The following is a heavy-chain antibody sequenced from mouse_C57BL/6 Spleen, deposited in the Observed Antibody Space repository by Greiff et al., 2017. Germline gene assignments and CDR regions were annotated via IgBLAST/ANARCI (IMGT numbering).Heavy chain of an antibody. CDR3: ARRYGSRTGYFDV. CDR1: GYTFTDYN. Sequence: EVQLQQSGPELVKPGASVKIPCKASGYTFTDYNMDWVKQSHGKSLEWIGDINPNNGGTIYNQKFKGKATLTVDKSSSTAYMELRSLTSEDTAVYYCARRYGSRTGYFDVWGTGTTVTVSS. D-gene: IGHD1-1*01. V-gene: IGHV1-18*01. CDR2: INPNNGGT. J-gene: IGHJ1*03.